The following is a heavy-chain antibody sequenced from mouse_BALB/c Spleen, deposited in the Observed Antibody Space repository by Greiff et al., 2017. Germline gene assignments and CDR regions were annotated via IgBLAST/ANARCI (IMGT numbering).Heavy chain of an antibody. J-gene: IGHJ4*01. CDR3: ARPLLLTLYAMDY. V-gene: IGHV5-6*01. CDR2: ISSGGSYT. Sequence: DVLLVESGGDLVKPGGSLKLSCAVSGFTFSSYGMSWVRQTPDKRLEWVATISSGGSYTYYPDSVKGRFTISRDNAKNTLYLQMSSLKSEDTAMYYCARPLLLTLYAMDYWGQGTSVTVSS. CDR1: GFTFSSYG. D-gene: IGHD1-1*01.